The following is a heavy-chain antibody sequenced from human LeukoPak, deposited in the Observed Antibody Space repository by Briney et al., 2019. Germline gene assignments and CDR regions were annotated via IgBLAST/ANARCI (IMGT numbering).Heavy chain of an antibody. D-gene: IGHD3-22*01. Sequence: ASVKVSCKTSGYTFPSYYIHWVRQAPGQGLEWMARINPSAGNTNYAPKFQGRVTLTRDTSTATVYMELNSLNSKDTAVYYCARDTGWDFISSVDYWGQGTLVTVSS. CDR1: GYTFPSYY. J-gene: IGHJ4*02. CDR2: INPSAGNT. V-gene: IGHV1-46*03. CDR3: ARDTGWDFISSVDY.